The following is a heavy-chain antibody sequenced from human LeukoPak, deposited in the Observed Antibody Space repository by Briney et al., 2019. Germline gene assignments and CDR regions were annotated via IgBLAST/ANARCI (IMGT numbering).Heavy chain of an antibody. Sequence: ASVKVSCKTSGFTFSGFYIHWMRQPPGQGLEWMGWINPNSGATEYSQKFQGRVSMTRDTSINTVYMEVNRLRSDDTALFYCARVGPVVPVGTRGTEYFHYWGQGTLVTVSS. V-gene: IGHV1-2*02. CDR2: INPNSGAT. CDR1: GFTFSGFY. CDR3: ARVGPVVPVGTRGTEYFHY. J-gene: IGHJ1*01. D-gene: IGHD2-2*01.